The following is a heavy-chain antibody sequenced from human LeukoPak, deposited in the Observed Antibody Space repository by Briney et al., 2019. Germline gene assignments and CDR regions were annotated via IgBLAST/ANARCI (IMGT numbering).Heavy chain of an antibody. D-gene: IGHD4-23*01. V-gene: IGHV5-51*01. J-gene: IGHJ4*02. CDR3: ARRDYGGKHFDY. CDR2: IYPGGSDT. CDR1: EYIFTSYW. Sequence: ESLKISCKGSEYIFTSYWIAWVRQMPGKGLEWMGIIYPGGSDTRYSPSFQGQVTISADKSISTAYLQWRSLKASDTAMYYCARRDYGGKHFDYWGQGTLVTVSS.